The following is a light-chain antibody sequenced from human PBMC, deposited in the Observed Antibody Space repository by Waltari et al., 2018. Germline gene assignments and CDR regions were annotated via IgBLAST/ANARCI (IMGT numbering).Light chain of an antibody. Sequence: QSALTQPASVSGSPGQSITISCTATSSAIGKYNYVSWYQHLPGKVPKVMISEVTKRPSGVSNRFSGSKSGNTASLTISGLQADDEAEYYCCSDAGSGTYVFGTGTKLTVV. J-gene: IGLJ1*01. CDR2: EVT. CDR1: SSAIGKYNY. V-gene: IGLV2-23*02. CDR3: CSDAGSGTYV.